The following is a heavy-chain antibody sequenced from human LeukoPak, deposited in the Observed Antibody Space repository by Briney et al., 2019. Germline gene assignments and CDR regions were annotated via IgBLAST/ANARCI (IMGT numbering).Heavy chain of an antibody. CDR2: IYYSGST. CDR1: GGSISSYY. J-gene: IGHJ4*02. Sequence: PSETLSLTCTVSGGSISSYYWSWIRQPPGKGLEWIGYIYYSGSTNYNPSLKSRVTISVDTSKNQFSLKLSSVTAADTAVYYCARDGSDSKGVGLFDYWGQGTLVTVSS. CDR3: ARDGSDSKGVGLFDY. D-gene: IGHD3-10*01. V-gene: IGHV4-59*01.